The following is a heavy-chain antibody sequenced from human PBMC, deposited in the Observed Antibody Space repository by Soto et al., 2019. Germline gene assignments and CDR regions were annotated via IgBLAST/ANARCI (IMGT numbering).Heavy chain of an antibody. V-gene: IGHV3-23*01. CDR3: ARDYDGGAYYPLLWY. J-gene: IGHJ4*02. D-gene: IGHD3-22*01. CDR1: GFTFSSYA. Sequence: GGSLRLSCAASGFTFSSYAMSWVRQAPGKGLEWVSGISGSGGNTHYADSVKGRFTISRDNSKNTLYLQMNSLRAEDTAVYYCARDYDGGAYYPLLWYWGQGTLVTVSS. CDR2: ISGSGGNT.